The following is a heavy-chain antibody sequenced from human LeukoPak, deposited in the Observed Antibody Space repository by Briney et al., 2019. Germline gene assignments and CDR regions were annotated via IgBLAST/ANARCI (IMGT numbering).Heavy chain of an antibody. Sequence: SETLSLTCTVSGGSINSYYWSWIRQPAGKGLEWIGRIYSSGSTNYNPSLKSRVSMSVDTSKNQFSLKLTSVTAADTAVYYCARGGKATVVTMWGQGILVTVSA. J-gene: IGHJ4*02. V-gene: IGHV4-4*07. CDR1: GGSINSYY. CDR3: ARGGKATVVTM. D-gene: IGHD4-23*01. CDR2: IYSSGST.